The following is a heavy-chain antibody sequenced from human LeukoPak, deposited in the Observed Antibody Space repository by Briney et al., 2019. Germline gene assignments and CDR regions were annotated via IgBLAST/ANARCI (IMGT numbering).Heavy chain of an antibody. V-gene: IGHV3-23*01. CDR1: GFTFSSYA. CDR3: AKDLNSYIAAAGTVDY. CDR2: ISGSGGST. J-gene: IGHJ4*02. D-gene: IGHD6-13*01. Sequence: GGSLRLSCAASGFTFSSYAMSWVRQAPGKGLEWVSAISGSGGSTYYADSVKGRFTISRDNSKNTLYLQMNSLRAEDTAVYYCAKDLNSYIAAAGTVDYWGQGTLVTVSS.